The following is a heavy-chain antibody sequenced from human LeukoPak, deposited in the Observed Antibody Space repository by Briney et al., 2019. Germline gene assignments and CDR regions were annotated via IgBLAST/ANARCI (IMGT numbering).Heavy chain of an antibody. CDR3: ASGWADAFDI. V-gene: IGHV3-7*01. CDR1: GFTFSSYS. Sequence: GGSLRLSCAASGFTFSSYSMNWVRQAPGKGLEWVANIKQDGSEKYYVDSVKGRFTISRDNAKNSLYLQMNSLRAEDTAVYYCASGWADAFDIWGQGTMVTVSS. J-gene: IGHJ3*02. CDR2: IKQDGSEK. D-gene: IGHD6-19*01.